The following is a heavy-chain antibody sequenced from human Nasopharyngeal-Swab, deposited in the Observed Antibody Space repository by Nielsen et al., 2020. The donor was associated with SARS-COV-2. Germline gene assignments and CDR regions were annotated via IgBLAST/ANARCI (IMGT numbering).Heavy chain of an antibody. CDR1: GFIFGDCA. Sequence: GESLKISCAGSGFIFGDCAIHWVRQSPAKGLEWVAHIDKKANNYATEYAASVKGRFTISRDDSSNMAYLQMNRLNTEDTAVYYCTRDNGTYNWFDPWGQGALVTVSS. V-gene: IGHV3-73*01. CDR2: IDKKANNYAT. CDR3: TRDNGTYNWFDP. D-gene: IGHD3-10*01. J-gene: IGHJ5*02.